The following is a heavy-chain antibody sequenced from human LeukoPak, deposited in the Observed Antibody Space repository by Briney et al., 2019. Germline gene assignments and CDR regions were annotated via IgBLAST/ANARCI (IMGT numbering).Heavy chain of an antibody. CDR3: ARETVVVAATRLDY. CDR2: ISYDGSNK. CDR1: GFTFSSYA. D-gene: IGHD2-15*01. J-gene: IGHJ4*02. V-gene: IGHV3-30-3*01. Sequence: AGGSLRLSCAASGFTFSSYAMHWVRQAPGKGLEWVAVISYDGSNKYYADSVKGRFTISRDNSKNTLYLQMNSLRAEDTAVYYCARETVVVAATRLDYWGQGTLVTVSS.